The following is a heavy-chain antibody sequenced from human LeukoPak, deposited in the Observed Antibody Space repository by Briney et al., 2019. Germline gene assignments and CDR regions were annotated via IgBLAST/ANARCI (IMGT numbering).Heavy chain of an antibody. V-gene: IGHV3-15*01. CDR2: IKSKTDGGTT. D-gene: IGHD1-26*01. CDR1: GFTFSNAW. CDR3: TARIVGATGAFDI. Sequence: GGSLRLSCAASGFTFSNAWMSWVRQAPGKGLEWVGRIKSKTDGGTTDYAAPVKGRFTISRDDSKNTLYLQMNSLKTEDTAVYYCTARIVGATGAFDIWGQGTMVSVSS. J-gene: IGHJ3*02.